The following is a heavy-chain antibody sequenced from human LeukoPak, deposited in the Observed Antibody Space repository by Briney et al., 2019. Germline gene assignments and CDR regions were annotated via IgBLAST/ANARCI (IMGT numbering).Heavy chain of an antibody. D-gene: IGHD3-3*01. CDR1: GFTFSSYG. CDR2: IRSDGSNK. V-gene: IGHV3-30*02. J-gene: IGHJ4*02. CDR3: TGVDFWSGYRDY. Sequence: PGGSLKLSCTASGFTFSSYGMHWVRQAPGKGLEWVAFIRSDGSNKYYAESVKGRFTISRDNSKSTLYLQMSSLRSEDTAVYYCTGVDFWSGYRDYWGQGTLVTVSS.